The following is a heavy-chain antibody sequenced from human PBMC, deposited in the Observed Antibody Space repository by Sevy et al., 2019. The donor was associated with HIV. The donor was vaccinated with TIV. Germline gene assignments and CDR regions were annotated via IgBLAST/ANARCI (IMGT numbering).Heavy chain of an antibody. CDR2: IYYSGST. J-gene: IGHJ3*02. D-gene: IGHD4-4*01. CDR1: GGSVSSGSYY. CDR3: ARDNTVVNDAFDI. Sequence: SETLSLTCTVSGGSVSSGSYYWSWIRQPPGKGLEWIGYIYYSGSTNYNPSLKSRVTISVDTSKNQFSLMLSSVNAADTALYYCARDNTVVNDAFDIWGQGTMVTGSS. V-gene: IGHV4-61*01.